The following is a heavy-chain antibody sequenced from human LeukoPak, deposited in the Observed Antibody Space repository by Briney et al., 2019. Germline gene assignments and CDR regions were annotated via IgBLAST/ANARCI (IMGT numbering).Heavy chain of an antibody. J-gene: IGHJ4*02. Sequence: SETLSLTCTVSGGSISSYYWSWIRQPPGKGLEWIGYIYYSGSITYNPSLKSRVTISVDTSKNQFSLKLTSVTAADTAVYYCARDVLPDYWGQGTLVTVSS. CDR1: GGSISSYY. CDR3: ARDVLPDY. V-gene: IGHV4-59*01. CDR2: IYYSGSI.